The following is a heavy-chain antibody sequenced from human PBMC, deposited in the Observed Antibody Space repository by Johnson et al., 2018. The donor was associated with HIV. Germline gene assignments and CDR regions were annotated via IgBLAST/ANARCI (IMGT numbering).Heavy chain of an antibody. J-gene: IGHJ3*02. CDR3: ATRDPTHRPGVFDI. CDR2: INWNGGNT. D-gene: IGHD1-14*01. CDR1: RFTFDDYG. V-gene: IGHV3-20*04. Sequence: VQLVESGGGVVRPGGSLRLSCAASRFTFDDYGMSWVRQAPGKGLEWVSGINWNGGNTDYADSVNGRFTISRDNAKNSLYLQMNSLRAEDTAVYYCATRDPTHRPGVFDIWGQGTMLTVSS.